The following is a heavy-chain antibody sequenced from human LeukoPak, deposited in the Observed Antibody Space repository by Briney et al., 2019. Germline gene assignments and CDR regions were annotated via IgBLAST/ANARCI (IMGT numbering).Heavy chain of an antibody. CDR1: GYTFTGYY. V-gene: IGHV1-2*02. Sequence: ASVKVSCKASGYTFTGYYMHWVRQAPGQGLEWMGWINPNSGGTNYAQKFRGRVTMTRDTSISTAYMELSRLRSDDTAVYYCARVEIVQDSSSWYVPLGRQIAVAGGIDYWGQGTLVTVSS. J-gene: IGHJ4*02. CDR3: ARVEIVQDSSSWYVPLGRQIAVAGGIDY. D-gene: IGHD6-13*01. CDR2: INPNSGGT.